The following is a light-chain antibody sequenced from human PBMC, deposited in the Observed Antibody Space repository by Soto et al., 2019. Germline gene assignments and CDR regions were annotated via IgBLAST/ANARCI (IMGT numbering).Light chain of an antibody. CDR2: AVS. CDR1: SSDVGAYNY. CDR3: SSYASSASVV. V-gene: IGLV2-14*01. J-gene: IGLJ2*01. Sequence: QSVLTQPASVSGSPGQSITISCTGTSSDVGAYNYVSWYHQHPGKAPKLVIYAVSFRPSGVSDRFSGSKSGNTASLTISGLQAEDEADYYGSSYASSASVVFGGGTKLTVL.